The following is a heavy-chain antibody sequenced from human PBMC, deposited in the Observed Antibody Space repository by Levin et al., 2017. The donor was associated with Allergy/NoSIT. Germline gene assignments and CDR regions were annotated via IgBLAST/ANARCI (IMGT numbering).Heavy chain of an antibody. D-gene: IGHD2-15*01. J-gene: IGHJ4*02. CDR1: GFSLSTSGVG. CDR2: IYWDDDK. Sequence: SGPTLVKPTQTLTLTCTFSGFSLSTSGVGVGWIRQPPGKALEWLALIYWDDDKRYSPSLKSRLTITKDTSKNQVVLTMTNMDPVDTATYYCAHRPAPSGYCSGGSCYGEVYYFDYWGQGTLVTVSS. CDR3: AHRPAPSGYCSGGSCYGEVYYFDY. V-gene: IGHV2-5*02.